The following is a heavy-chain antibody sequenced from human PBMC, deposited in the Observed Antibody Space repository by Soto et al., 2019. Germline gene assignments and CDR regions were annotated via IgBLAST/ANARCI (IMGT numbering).Heavy chain of an antibody. D-gene: IGHD3-10*01. CDR1: GGSFSGYS. V-gene: IGHV4-34*01. CDR2: INHSGST. Sequence: QVQLQQWGAGLLKPSETLSLTCAVYGGSFSGYSWSWIRQPPGKGLEWIGEINHSGSTNYNPSLKHRVTISVDTSKDQFSLNLSSVTAAATAVYYSAKGEKISMVRGVKRGYYLDVWGKGTTVTVSS. CDR3: AKGEKISMVRGVKRGYYLDV. J-gene: IGHJ6*03.